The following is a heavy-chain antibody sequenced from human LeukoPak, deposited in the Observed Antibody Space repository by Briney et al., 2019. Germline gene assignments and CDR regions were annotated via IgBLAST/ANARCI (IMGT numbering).Heavy chain of an antibody. CDR3: GRHGGVIMVRGVLVDGFDI. D-gene: IGHD3-10*01. CDR1: GGSISSYY. V-gene: IGHV4-59*08. Sequence: PSETLSLTCNVSGGSISSYYWSWIRQPPGKGLEWIGYVFHSGSTNYNPSLKSRVTMSVDTTKNQFSLNLRSVTAADTAVYYCGRHGGVIMVRGVLVDGFDIWGQGTMVTV. J-gene: IGHJ3*02. CDR2: VFHSGST.